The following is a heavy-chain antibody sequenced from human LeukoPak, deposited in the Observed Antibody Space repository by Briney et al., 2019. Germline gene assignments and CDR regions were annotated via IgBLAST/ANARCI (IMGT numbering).Heavy chain of an antibody. CDR1: GFTFSSYG. V-gene: IGHV3-30*18. CDR3: AKDVGPQDDFMFPDHFDY. D-gene: IGHD3-3*01. CDR2: ISYDGSNK. Sequence: SGGSLRLSCAASGFTFSSYGMHWVRQAPGKGLEWVAVISYDGSNKYYADSVKGRFTISRDNSKNTLYLEMNSLRAEDTAVYNCAKDVGPQDDFMFPDHFDYWGQGTLVTVSS. J-gene: IGHJ4*02.